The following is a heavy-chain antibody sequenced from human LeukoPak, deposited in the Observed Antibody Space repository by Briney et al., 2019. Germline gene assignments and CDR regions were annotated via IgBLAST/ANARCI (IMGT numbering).Heavy chain of an antibody. CDR3: ARDQWMGYCSSTSRYRGDHWFDP. Sequence: ASVKVSCKASGGTFSSYAISWVRQAPGQGLEWMGWINPNSGGTNYAQKFQGRVTMTRDTSISTAYMELSRLRSDDTAVYYCARDQWMGYCSSTSRYRGDHWFDPWGQGTLVTVSS. J-gene: IGHJ5*02. V-gene: IGHV1-2*02. D-gene: IGHD2-2*01. CDR1: GGTFSSYA. CDR2: INPNSGGT.